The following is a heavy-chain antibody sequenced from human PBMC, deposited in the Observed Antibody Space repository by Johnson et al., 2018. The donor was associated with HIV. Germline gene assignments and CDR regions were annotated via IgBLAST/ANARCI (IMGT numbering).Heavy chain of an antibody. V-gene: IGHV3-13*01. CDR2: IGTAGDT. CDR1: GFTFSKYG. J-gene: IGHJ3*02. Sequence: VQLVESGGGVVQPGRSLRLSCAASGFTFSKYGMRWVRQAPGKGLEWVSAIGTAGDTYYPGSVKGRFTISRENAKNSLYLQMNSLRAGDTAVYYCASSITGAHRGAFDIWGQGTMVTVSS. D-gene: IGHD1-20*01. CDR3: ASSITGAHRGAFDI.